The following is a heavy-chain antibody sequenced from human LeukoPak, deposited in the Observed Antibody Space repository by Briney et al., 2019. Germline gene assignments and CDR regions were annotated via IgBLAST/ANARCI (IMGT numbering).Heavy chain of an antibody. CDR2: ISYDGRNQ. CDR1: GFSFTTYG. D-gene: IGHD4-11*01. Sequence: GTSLRLSCAASGFSFTTYGMHWVRQAPLTGLEWLAAISYDGRNQNYADSVKGRFTISRDNSKNTLYLQMNSLRAEDTAVYYCANYPGAMTTVTTGTDYWGQGTLVTVSS. CDR3: ANYPGAMTTVTTGTDY. J-gene: IGHJ4*02. V-gene: IGHV3-30*18.